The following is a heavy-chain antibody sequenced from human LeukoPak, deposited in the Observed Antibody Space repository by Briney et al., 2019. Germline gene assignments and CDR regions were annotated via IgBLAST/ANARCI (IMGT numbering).Heavy chain of an antibody. Sequence: GGSLRLSCAASGFASSSSWMAWVRQAPGKGLEWVANMNPDGSTKNYVDSVRGRFTISRDNAKNSLYLQMNSLRADDTAVYYCARDSGYSAFDYWGQGTLVTVSS. CDR1: GFASSSSW. CDR2: MNPDGSTK. V-gene: IGHV3-7*05. J-gene: IGHJ4*02. CDR3: ARDSGYSAFDY. D-gene: IGHD5-12*01.